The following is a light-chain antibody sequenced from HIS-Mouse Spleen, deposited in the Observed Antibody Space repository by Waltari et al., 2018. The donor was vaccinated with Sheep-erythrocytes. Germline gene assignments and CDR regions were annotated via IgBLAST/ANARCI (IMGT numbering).Light chain of an antibody. CDR3: QAWDSSTAV. CDR1: KLGDKY. V-gene: IGLV3-1*01. J-gene: IGLJ2*01. Sequence: SYELTQPPSVSVSPGQTASITCSGAKLGDKYACWYQQTPGQSPVLVIYQDSKRPSGTLERSSASNSGNTAALTVRGTQEIDEADYDGQAWDSSTAVFGGGTKLTVL. CDR2: QDS.